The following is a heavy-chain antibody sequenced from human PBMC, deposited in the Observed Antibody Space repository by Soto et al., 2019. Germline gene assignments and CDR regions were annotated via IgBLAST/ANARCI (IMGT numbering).Heavy chain of an antibody. CDR2: IDPSDSDT. Sequence: PGESLKISCKGSGDNFNNYWIGWVRQMGGRGLEWRGIIDPSDSDTRYSPSFQGQVTMSADKSMTTAYLQWSSLQASDNAMYYCSRGYSRLAGDGFDIWAPGTMVTVSS. V-gene: IGHV5-51*01. CDR1: GDNFNNYW. CDR3: SRGYSRLAGDGFDI. J-gene: IGHJ3*02. D-gene: IGHD5-12*01.